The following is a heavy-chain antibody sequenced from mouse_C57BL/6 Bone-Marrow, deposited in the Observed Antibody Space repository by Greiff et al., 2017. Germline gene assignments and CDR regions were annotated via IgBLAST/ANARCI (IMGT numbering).Heavy chain of an antibody. CDR3: ARDRYYGSREYFDV. J-gene: IGHJ1*03. V-gene: IGHV1-61*01. D-gene: IGHD1-1*01. CDR2: IYPSDSET. CDR1: GYTFTSYW. Sequence: QVQLQQSGAELVRPGSSVKLSCKASGYTFTSYWMDWVKQRPGQGLEWIGNIYPSDSETHYNQKFKDKATLTVDKSSSTAYMQLSSLTSEDSAVYYCARDRYYGSREYFDVWGTGTTVTVSS.